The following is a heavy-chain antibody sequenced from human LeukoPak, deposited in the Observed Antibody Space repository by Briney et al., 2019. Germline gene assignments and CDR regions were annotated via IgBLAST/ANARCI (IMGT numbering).Heavy chain of an antibody. J-gene: IGHJ4*02. V-gene: IGHV3-7*04. D-gene: IGHD6-13*01. CDR3: ARGTIAAAGYYYFDY. CDR2: IKQDGSEK. Sequence: GGSLRLSCAASGFSFSTYWMSWVRQAPGKGLEWVANIKQDGSEKYYVDSVKGRFTISRDNAKNSLYLQMNSLRAEDTAVYYCARGTIAAAGYYYFDYWGQGTQVTVSS. CDR1: GFSFSTYW.